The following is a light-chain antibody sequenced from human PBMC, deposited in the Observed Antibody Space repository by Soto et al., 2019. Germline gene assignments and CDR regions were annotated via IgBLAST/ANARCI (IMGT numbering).Light chain of an antibody. Sequence: QSALTQPASVSGSPGQSITISCTGTSSDVGGYNYVSWYQQHPGKAPKLMIYDVSNRPSGVSNRFSGSKSGNTASLTIAGLQAADEDGYYCSSSSSSSTLVFGGGTKLTVL. CDR1: SSDVGGYNY. V-gene: IGLV2-14*01. J-gene: IGLJ2*01. CDR3: SSSSSSSTLV. CDR2: DVS.